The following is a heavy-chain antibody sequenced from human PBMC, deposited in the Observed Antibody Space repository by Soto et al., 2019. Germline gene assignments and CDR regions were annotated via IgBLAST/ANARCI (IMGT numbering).Heavy chain of an antibody. CDR3: ARAERTKYDSSGYGY. Sequence: GGTLRLSCAASGFTFSSYWMHWVRQVPGKGLEWVARINGDGSITSDAYSVTSRFTISRDNAKDTLDLQMRSLRAEDTGVYYCARAERTKYDSSGYGYWGQGVRVTVSS. J-gene: IGHJ1*01. CDR1: GFTFSSYW. V-gene: IGHV3-74*03. D-gene: IGHD3-22*01. CDR2: INGDGSIT.